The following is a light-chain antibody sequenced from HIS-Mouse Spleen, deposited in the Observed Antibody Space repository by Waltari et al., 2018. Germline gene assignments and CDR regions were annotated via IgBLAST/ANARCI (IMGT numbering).Light chain of an antibody. CDR3: QQYGSSPPWP. CDR1: QSVSSSY. Sequence: EIVLTQSPGTLSLSPGEGATLSCRASQSVSSSYLAWYQQKPGQAPRLLIYGASSRATGIPDRFSGSGSGTDFTLTISRLEPEDFAVYYCQQYGSSPPWPFGQGTKVEIK. J-gene: IGKJ1*01. V-gene: IGKV3-20*01. CDR2: GAS.